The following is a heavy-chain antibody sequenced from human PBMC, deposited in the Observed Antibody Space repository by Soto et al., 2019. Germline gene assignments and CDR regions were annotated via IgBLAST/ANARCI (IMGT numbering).Heavy chain of an antibody. CDR3: ARGPPPITMIVVVNLFDY. V-gene: IGHV1-69*01. CDR2: IIPIFGTA. CDR1: GGTFSSYA. J-gene: IGHJ4*02. D-gene: IGHD3-22*01. Sequence: QVQLVQSGAEVKKPGSSVKVSCKASGGTFSSYAISWVRQAPGQGLEWMGGIIPIFGTANYAQKCQGRVTITADESTSTAYMELSSLRSEDTAVYYCARGPPPITMIVVVNLFDYWGQGTLVTVSS.